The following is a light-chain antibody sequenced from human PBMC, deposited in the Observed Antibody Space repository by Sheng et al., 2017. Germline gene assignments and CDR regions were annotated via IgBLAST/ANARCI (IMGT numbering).Light chain of an antibody. CDR1: QNIKNY. V-gene: IGKV1-39*01. CDR2: AAS. J-gene: IGKJ1*01. Sequence: DIQMTQSPSSLSASVGDRVTITCRASQNIKNYINWYQQKIGKAPNLLIYAASSLHIGVPSRFSGSGSGTEFTLTISSLQPEDFASYFCHQSYSVPGTFGQGTKVE. CDR3: HQSYSVPGT.